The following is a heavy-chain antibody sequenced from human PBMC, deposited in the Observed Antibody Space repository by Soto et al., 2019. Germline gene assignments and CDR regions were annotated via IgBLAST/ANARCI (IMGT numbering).Heavy chain of an antibody. CDR1: GFTFRTYG. V-gene: IGHV3-30*18. Sequence: GGSLRLSCVASGFTFRTYGMHWVRQAPGKGLEWVAVIAYDGNDKWYADSVKGRFTISRDNSKNIVYLQMNSLRAEDTAAYYCAKDDVWGWYYGIDVLGQGPSVTVAS. CDR3: AKDDVWGWYYGIDV. J-gene: IGHJ6*02. D-gene: IGHD3-16*01. CDR2: IAYDGNDK.